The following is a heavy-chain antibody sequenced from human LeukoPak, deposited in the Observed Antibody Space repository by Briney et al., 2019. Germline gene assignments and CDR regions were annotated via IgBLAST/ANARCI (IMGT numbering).Heavy chain of an antibody. J-gene: IGHJ3*01. CDR3: TKETNAFDA. Sequence: GASLRLSCATSGLSVSTSVIHWVRQIPGRGLQWVAGTWSDGVAKYYEASVKGRFTISIDRSKNTVFLQMNNLRAEDTALYHCTKETNAFDAWGQGTLVTVSS. CDR2: TWSDGVAK. CDR1: GLSVSTSV. D-gene: IGHD1-7*01. V-gene: IGHV3-33*03.